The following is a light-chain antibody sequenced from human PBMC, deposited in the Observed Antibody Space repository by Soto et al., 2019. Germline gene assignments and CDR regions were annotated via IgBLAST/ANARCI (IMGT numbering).Light chain of an antibody. V-gene: IGLV2-8*01. CDR2: EVS. CDR1: SIDVGGYNY. CDR3: SSYAGSNYV. J-gene: IGLJ1*01. Sequence: QSALTQPPSASGSPGQSVTISCTGTSIDVGGYNYVSWYQQHPGKAPKLMISEVSKRPSGVPDRFSGSKSGNTASLTVSGLQAEDEADYFCSSYAGSNYVFGTGTKLTVL.